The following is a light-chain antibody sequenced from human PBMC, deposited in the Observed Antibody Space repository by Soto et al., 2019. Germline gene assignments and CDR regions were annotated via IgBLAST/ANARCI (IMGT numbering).Light chain of an antibody. CDR3: QYYDSSLSGWV. J-gene: IGLJ3*02. V-gene: IGLV1-40*01. CDR1: SSNIGAGYD. CDR2: GNS. Sequence: QSVLTQPPSVSGAPGQRVTISCTGSSSNIGAGYDVHWYQQLPGTAPKLLIQGNSNRPSGVPDRFSGSKSGTSASLAITGLQADDEADYYCQYYDSSLSGWVFGGGTKLTVL.